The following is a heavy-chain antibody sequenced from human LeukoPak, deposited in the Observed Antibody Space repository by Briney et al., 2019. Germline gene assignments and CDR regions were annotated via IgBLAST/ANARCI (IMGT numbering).Heavy chain of an antibody. D-gene: IGHD5-18*01. Sequence: GGSLRLSCAASGFTFTTYWMHWVRQAPGKGLVWVSHINSDGSITSYADSVKGRFTISRDNAKNTLYLQMNSLRAKDTAVYYCARDAVDTANAVWGQGTTVTVSS. CDR3: ARDAVDTANAV. J-gene: IGHJ6*02. CDR2: INSDGSIT. V-gene: IGHV3-74*01. CDR1: GFTFTTYW.